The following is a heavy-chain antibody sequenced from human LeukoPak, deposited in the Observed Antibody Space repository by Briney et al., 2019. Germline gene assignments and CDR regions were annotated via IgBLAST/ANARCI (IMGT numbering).Heavy chain of an antibody. V-gene: IGHV3-7*01. CDR3: ARDPHCGAVDI. D-gene: IGHD2-21*02. CDR2: MNPDGSVK. J-gene: IGHJ3*02. CDR1: GFTFSGSW. Sequence: GGSLRLSCAASGFTFSGSWMSWVRQAPGKGLEWVADMNPDGSVKYYVDSVTGRFTISRDNAKNSLYLLMDSLRAEDAAIYYCARDPHCGAVDILGQGTLVTVSS.